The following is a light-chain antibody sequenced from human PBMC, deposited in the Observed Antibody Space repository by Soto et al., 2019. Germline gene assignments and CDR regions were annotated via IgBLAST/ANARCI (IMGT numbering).Light chain of an antibody. CDR1: QSVGSS. J-gene: IGKJ2*01. Sequence: EIVMTQSPATLSVSPGEGATLSCRASQSVGSSLAWYQQKPGQPPRLLIYGAFTRVTGIPARFSGSGSGTEFTLTISSLQSEDFAVYYCQQYINWPVYTFGQGTKLEIK. CDR3: QQYINWPVYT. CDR2: GAF. V-gene: IGKV3-15*01.